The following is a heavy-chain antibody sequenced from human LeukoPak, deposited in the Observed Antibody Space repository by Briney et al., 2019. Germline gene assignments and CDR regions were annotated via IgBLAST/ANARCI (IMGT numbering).Heavy chain of an antibody. V-gene: IGHV3-53*01. CDR3: ARLAGAYSHPYDY. D-gene: IGHD4/OR15-4a*01. CDR2: IYSDNT. J-gene: IGHJ4*02. Sequence: PGGSLRLSCAASGFTFSSYSMNWVRQAPGKGLEWVSFIYSDNTHYSDSVKGRFTISRDNSKNTLYLQMNSLRAEDTAVYYCARLAGAYSHPYDYWGQGTLVTVSS. CDR1: GFTFSSYS.